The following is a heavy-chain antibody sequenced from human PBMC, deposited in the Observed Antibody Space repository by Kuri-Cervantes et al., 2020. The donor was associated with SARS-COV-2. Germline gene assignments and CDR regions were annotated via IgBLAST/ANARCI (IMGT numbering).Heavy chain of an antibody. V-gene: IGHV4-34*01. D-gene: IGHD4-11*01. Sequence: SQTLSLTGAVYGGSSCGYYWSWIRQPPGKGLEWIGEINHSGITNYNPSLKSRVTISVDTSKNQFSLKLSSVTAADTAVYYYARAGVRVLTDLYSNPGFDYWGQGTLVTVSS. CDR3: ARAGVRVLTDLYSNPGFDY. J-gene: IGHJ4*02. CDR1: GGSSCGYY. CDR2: INHSGIT.